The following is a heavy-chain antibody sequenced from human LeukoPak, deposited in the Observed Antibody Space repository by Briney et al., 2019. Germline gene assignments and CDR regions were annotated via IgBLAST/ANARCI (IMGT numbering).Heavy chain of an antibody. V-gene: IGHV4-38-2*02. D-gene: IGHD6-13*01. Sequence: PSETLSLTCAVSGDSISDGFFWGWIRQTPGKGLEWVANIDHGGTTYYNPSLKSRVTMSVDTSRNQFSLKLTSVTAADTGLYFCTRDRRGYNSDWYADYWGQGALVTVAS. CDR1: GDSISDGFF. CDR3: TRDRRGYNSDWYADY. CDR2: IDHGGTT. J-gene: IGHJ4*02.